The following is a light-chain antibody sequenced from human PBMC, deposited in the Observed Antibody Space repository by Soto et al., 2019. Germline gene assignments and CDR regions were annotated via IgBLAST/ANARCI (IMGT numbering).Light chain of an antibody. CDR1: SSDVGGYNY. CDR2: DVS. Sequence: QSVLTQPASVSGSPGQSITISCTGTSSDVGGYNYVSWYQQHPGKAPKLMIYDVSNRPPGVSNRFSGSKSANTASLTISGRQAEDEADYYCSSYTSSSTLVFGGGTKLTVL. CDR3: SSYTSSSTLV. V-gene: IGLV2-14*01. J-gene: IGLJ2*01.